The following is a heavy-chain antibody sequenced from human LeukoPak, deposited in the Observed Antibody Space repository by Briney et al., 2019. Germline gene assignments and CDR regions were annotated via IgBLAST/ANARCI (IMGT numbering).Heavy chain of an antibody. V-gene: IGHV3-23*01. J-gene: IGHJ4*02. D-gene: IGHD2-2*01. CDR1: GFTFSSYA. CDR2: ISGSGGST. Sequence: GGSLRLSCAASGFTFSSYAMSWVRRAPGKGLEWVSAISGSGGSTYYADSVKGRFTISRDNSRNTLYLQMNSLRAEDTAVYYCAKDPGGFVVVPAALFDYWGQGTLVTVSS. CDR3: AKDPGGFVVVPAALFDY.